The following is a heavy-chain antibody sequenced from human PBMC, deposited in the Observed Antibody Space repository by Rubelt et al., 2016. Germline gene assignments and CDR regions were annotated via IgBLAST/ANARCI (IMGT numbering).Heavy chain of an antibody. J-gene: IGHJ2*01. CDR2: INAGNGNT. D-gene: IGHD5-18*01. Sequence: QVQLVQSGAEVKKPGASVKVSFKASGYTFTSYAMHWVRQAPGQRLEWMGWINAGNGNTQYSQKFQARVTSTRDTSASTAYMELSSLRSEDTAVYYCARSKDTAMVTDADWYFDLWGRGTLVTVSS. CDR1: GYTFTSYA. V-gene: IGHV1-3*01. CDR3: ARSKDTAMVTDADWYFDL.